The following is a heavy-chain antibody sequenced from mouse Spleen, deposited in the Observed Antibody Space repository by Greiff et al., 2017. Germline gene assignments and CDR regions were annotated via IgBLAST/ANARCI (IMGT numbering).Heavy chain of an antibody. V-gene: IGHV5-9*01. CDR1: GFTFSSYA. D-gene: IGHD2-4*01. Sequence: EVMLVESGGGLVKRGGSLKLSCAASGFTFSSYAMSWVRQTPEKRLEWVATISSGGGNTYYPDSVKGRFTISRDNAKNTLYLQMSSLKSEDTAMYYCARHMITADWYFDVWGAGTTVTVSS. CDR2: ISSGGGNT. J-gene: IGHJ1*01. CDR3: ARHMITADWYFDV.